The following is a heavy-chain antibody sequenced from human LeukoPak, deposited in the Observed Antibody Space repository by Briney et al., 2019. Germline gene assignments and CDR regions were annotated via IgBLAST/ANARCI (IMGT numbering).Heavy chain of an antibody. CDR1: GGSISSGLYS. CDR3: ARLQYCSGTSCYWFDP. V-gene: IGHV4-30-2*01. Sequence: SQTLSLTCDVSGGSISSGLYSRSWIRQPLGKGLEWIGYIYHTGSTYYNPSLKSRVTISVDTSKNQFSLRLSSVTAADTAVYYCARLQYCSGTSCYWFDPWGQGTLVTVSS. D-gene: IGHD2-2*01. J-gene: IGHJ5*02. CDR2: IYHTGST.